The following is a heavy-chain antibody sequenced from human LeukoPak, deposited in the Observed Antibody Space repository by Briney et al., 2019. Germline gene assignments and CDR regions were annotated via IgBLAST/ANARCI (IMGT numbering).Heavy chain of an antibody. V-gene: IGHV3-30*18. D-gene: IGHD6-19*01. Sequence: PGGSLRLSCEASGFVFSMNGMHWVRQAPGKGLEWVAVISDDGSRSYFANSVKGRFTMSKDNSKNTVYLQMNSLRPDDTAVYFCAKDRAGAADYWGQGTRVIVSS. CDR2: ISDDGSRS. J-gene: IGHJ4*02. CDR1: GFVFSMNG. CDR3: AKDRAGAADY.